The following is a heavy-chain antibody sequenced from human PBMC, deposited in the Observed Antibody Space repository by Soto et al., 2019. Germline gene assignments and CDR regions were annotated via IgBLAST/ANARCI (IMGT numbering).Heavy chain of an antibody. D-gene: IGHD3-9*01. J-gene: IGHJ4*02. CDR1: GFTFSSYG. CDR3: AKDRSRYYDILTGYPGSYYFDY. CDR2: ISYDGSNK. V-gene: IGHV3-30*18. Sequence: QVQLVESGGGVVQPGRSLRLSCAASGFTFSSYGMHWVRQAPGKGLEWVAVISYDGSNKYYADSVKGRFTISRDNSKNTLYLQMNSLRAEDTAVYYCAKDRSRYYDILTGYPGSYYFDYWGQGTLVTVSS.